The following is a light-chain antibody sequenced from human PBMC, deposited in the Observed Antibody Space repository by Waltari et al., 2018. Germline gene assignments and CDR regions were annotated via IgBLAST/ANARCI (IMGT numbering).Light chain of an antibody. CDR2: DDR. Sequence: SSVLTQPPSVSVPPGQTARITCGGNNIGSKSVHWYQQKPGRAPVLVVYDDRDRPSGIPERFSGSNSGNTATLTISRVEDGDEADYYCQVWDSSSDHYVFGTGTKVTVL. CDR1: NIGSKS. J-gene: IGLJ1*01. CDR3: QVWDSSSDHYV. V-gene: IGLV3-21*02.